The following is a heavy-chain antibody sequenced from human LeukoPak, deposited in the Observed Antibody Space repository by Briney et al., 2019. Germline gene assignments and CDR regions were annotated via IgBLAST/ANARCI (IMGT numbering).Heavy chain of an antibody. CDR1: GYTFTGYY. CDR3: AREGANWGSRDAFDI. D-gene: IGHD7-27*01. V-gene: IGHV1-2*02. J-gene: IGHJ3*02. Sequence: ASVKVSCKASGYTFTGYYMHWVRQAPGQRLEWMGWINPNSGGTNYAQKFQGRVTMTRDTSISTAYMELSRLRSDDTAVYYCAREGANWGSRDAFDIWGQGTMVTVSS. CDR2: INPNSGGT.